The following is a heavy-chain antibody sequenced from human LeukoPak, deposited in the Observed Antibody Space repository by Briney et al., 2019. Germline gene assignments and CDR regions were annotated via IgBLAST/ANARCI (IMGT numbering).Heavy chain of an antibody. Sequence: PGGSLRLSCAASGFTVSSNYMSWVRQAPGKGLEWVSVIYSGGSTYYADSVKGRFTISRDNSKNTLYLQINSLRAEDTAVYYCARDYGGNSVLDYWGQGTLLTVSS. CDR2: IYSGGST. D-gene: IGHD4-23*01. J-gene: IGHJ4*02. V-gene: IGHV3-66*02. CDR1: GFTVSSNY. CDR3: ARDYGGNSVLDY.